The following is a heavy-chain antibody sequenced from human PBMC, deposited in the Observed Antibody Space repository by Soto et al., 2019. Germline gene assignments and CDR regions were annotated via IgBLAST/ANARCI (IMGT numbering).Heavy chain of an antibody. CDR2: MSGDGRT. Sequence: LRLSCVGSGFTFSDSVMAWVRQAPGKGLEWLSVMSGDGRTRYALSVTGRFTISRDSSKNTVFLHMDSLTAEDTAVYYCAKDRNYPRDQFHNWGQGTLVTVSS. D-gene: IGHD1-7*01. J-gene: IGHJ4*02. CDR1: GFTFSDSV. CDR3: AKDRNYPRDQFHN. V-gene: IGHV3-23*01.